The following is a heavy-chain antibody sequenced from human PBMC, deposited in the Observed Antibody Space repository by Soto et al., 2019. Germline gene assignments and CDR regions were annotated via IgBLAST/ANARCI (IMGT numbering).Heavy chain of an antibody. D-gene: IGHD3-16*01. Sequence: QITLKESGPTLVNPTQIITLTCTFSGFSLSSSREGVGWIRQTPGKVLEWLAVIYWEGDKRYNPSLWSRLTATKDTAENQVFRIMANMAPADTATYYCAHVAITFGGVVDIDAFDKWGQGTKITVSS. CDR1: GFSLSSSREG. CDR3: AHVAITFGGVVDIDAFDK. V-gene: IGHV2-5*02. CDR2: IYWEGDK. J-gene: IGHJ3*02.